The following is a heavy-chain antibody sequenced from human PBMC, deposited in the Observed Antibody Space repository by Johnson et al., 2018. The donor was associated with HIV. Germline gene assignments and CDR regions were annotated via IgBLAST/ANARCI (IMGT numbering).Heavy chain of an antibody. D-gene: IGHD2-2*01. CDR1: GFTFSSYG. V-gene: IGHV3-33*06. CDR3: AKVAGATAAGGVAFDV. CDR2: VCVGGRST. Sequence: QVQLLESGGGVVQPGGSLRLSCAASGFTFSSYGMRWVRQAPGKGLEWVAVVCVGGRSTYYADSVKGRFTISRDNSKNTLYLQMNSLRVEDTAVYYCAKVAGATAAGGVAFDVRGPGKKGTGSS. J-gene: IGHJ3*01.